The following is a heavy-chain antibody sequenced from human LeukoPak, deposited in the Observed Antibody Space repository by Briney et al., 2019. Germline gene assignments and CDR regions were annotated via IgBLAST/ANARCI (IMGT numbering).Heavy chain of an antibody. V-gene: IGHV3-30*18. J-gene: IGHJ4*02. CDR3: AKDYGDSPWDY. Sequence: GGSLRLSCAASGFTFSSYGMHWVRQAPGKGLEWVAVISYDGSNKYYADSVKGRFTISRDNSKNTLYLQMNSLRAEDTAVYYCAKDYGDSPWDYWGRGTLVTVSS. CDR2: ISYDGSNK. CDR1: GFTFSSYG. D-gene: IGHD4-17*01.